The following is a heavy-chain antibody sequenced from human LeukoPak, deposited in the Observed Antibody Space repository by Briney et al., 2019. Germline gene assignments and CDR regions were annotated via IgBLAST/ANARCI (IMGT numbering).Heavy chain of an antibody. Sequence: PGGSLRLSCAASGFTFSSYWMSWVRQAPGKGLEWVANIKQDGSEEYYVDSVKGRFTISRDNAKNSLYLQMNSLRAEDTAVYYCARDSGTGYTSGWYGLDYWGQGTLVTVSS. D-gene: IGHD6-19*01. CDR3: ARDSGTGYTSGWYGLDY. CDR1: GFTFSSYW. CDR2: IKQDGSEE. V-gene: IGHV3-7*01. J-gene: IGHJ4*02.